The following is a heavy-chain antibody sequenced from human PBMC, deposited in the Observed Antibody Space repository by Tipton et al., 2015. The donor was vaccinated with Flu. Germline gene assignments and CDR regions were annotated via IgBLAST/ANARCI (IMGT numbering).Heavy chain of an antibody. V-gene: IGHV4-59*01. D-gene: IGHD5-24*01. Sequence: TLSLTCTASGDSISPSYWTWIRQPPGKGLEWIGHIYYRGSTNYNPSLKSRVTISEDTPKNQFSLKLSSVTAAGTAVYYCARDRGDGYNDDAFDIWGRGTMVTVSS. CDR3: ARDRGDGYNDDAFDI. CDR2: IYYRGST. J-gene: IGHJ3*02. CDR1: GDSISPSY.